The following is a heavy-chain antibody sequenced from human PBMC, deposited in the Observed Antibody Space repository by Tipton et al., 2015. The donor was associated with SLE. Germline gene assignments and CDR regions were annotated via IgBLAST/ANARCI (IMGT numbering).Heavy chain of an antibody. CDR3: ARDRAAEYYFQN. Sequence: SLRLSCAASGFTFRFYWMSWVRQAPGKGLEWVANIKEDGSEKYYVDSVKGRFTISRDNARNSLYLQMNSLRADDTAVYFCARDRAAEYYFQNWGQGTLVTVSS. CDR1: GFTFRFYW. V-gene: IGHV3-7*01. CDR2: IKEDGSEK. D-gene: IGHD3-10*01. J-gene: IGHJ4*02.